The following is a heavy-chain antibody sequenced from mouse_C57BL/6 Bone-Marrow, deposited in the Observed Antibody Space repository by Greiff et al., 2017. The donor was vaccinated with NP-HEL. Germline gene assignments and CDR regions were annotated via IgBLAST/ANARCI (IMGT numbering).Heavy chain of an antibody. Sequence: VQLQQSGPELVKPGASVKISCKASGYAFSSSWMNWVKQRPGKGLEWIGRIYPGDGDTNYNGKFKGKATLTADKSSSTAYMQLSSLTSEDSAVYYCTTITTVVAKYYFDYWGQGTTLTVSS. D-gene: IGHD1-1*01. CDR1: GYAFSSSW. J-gene: IGHJ2*01. CDR2: IYPGDGDT. V-gene: IGHV1-82*01. CDR3: TTITTVVAKYYFDY.